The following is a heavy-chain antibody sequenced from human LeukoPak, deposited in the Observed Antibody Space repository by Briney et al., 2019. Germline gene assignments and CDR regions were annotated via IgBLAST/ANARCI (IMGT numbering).Heavy chain of an antibody. Sequence: PGGSLRLSCAASGFTFSSYDMNWVRQAPGKGLEWVSYITSSGSTIYYADSVKGRFTISRDNAKNTLYLQMNSLRAEDTAVYYCAELGITMIGCVWGKGTTVTISS. D-gene: IGHD3-10*02. V-gene: IGHV3-48*03. CDR2: ITSSGSTI. CDR3: AELGITMIGCV. CDR1: GFTFSSYD. J-gene: IGHJ6*01.